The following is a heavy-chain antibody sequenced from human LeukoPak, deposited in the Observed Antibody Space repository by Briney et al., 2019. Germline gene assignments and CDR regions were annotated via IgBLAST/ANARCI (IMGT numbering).Heavy chain of an antibody. V-gene: IGHV3-48*02. D-gene: IGHD3-10*01. CDR1: GFTFSSYS. CDR2: ISSSSSTI. J-gene: IGHJ6*02. Sequence: GGSLRLSCAASGFTFSSYSMNWVRQAPGKGLEWVSYISSSSSTIYYADSVKGRFTISRDNAKNSLYLQMNSLRDEDTAVYYCARDLRFGELSPYGMDVWGQGTTVTVSS. CDR3: ARDLRFGELSPYGMDV.